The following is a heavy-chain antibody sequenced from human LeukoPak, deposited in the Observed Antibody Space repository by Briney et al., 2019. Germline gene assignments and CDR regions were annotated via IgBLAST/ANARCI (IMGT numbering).Heavy chain of an antibody. Sequence: SETLSLTCAVSGYSLSSASYWGWIRQPPGKGLGWIGNIYDSVSPDYNPSLKSRVIISVDTSKNQFSLKLSCVTAAHTAAYYCARPISSQGYFGVVIDWGQGTLVTASS. J-gene: IGHJ4*02. CDR2: IYDSVSP. CDR3: ARPISSQGYFGVVID. V-gene: IGHV4-38-2*01. CDR1: GYSLSSASY. D-gene: IGHD3-3*01.